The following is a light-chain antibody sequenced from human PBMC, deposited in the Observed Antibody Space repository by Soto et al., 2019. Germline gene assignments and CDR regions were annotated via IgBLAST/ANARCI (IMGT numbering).Light chain of an antibody. CDR3: SSYAGSNNWV. J-gene: IGLJ3*02. CDR1: SSDVGGYNY. CDR2: EAS. Sequence: QSALTQPPSASGSPGQSVTISCTGTSSDVGGYNYVSWYQQHPGKAPKLMIYEASKRPSGVPDRFSGSKSGNTASLTVSGLQAEDEADYYCSSYAGSNNWVFGGGTKVTVL. V-gene: IGLV2-8*01.